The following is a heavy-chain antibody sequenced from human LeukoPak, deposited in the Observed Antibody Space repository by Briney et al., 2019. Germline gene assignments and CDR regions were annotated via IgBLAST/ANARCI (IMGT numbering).Heavy chain of an antibody. CDR1: GFTFSSYW. J-gene: IGHJ4*02. CDR3: AKDSIAAAGTFDY. Sequence: GGSLRLSCAAPGFTFSSYWMHWVRQAPGKGLVWVSRTNSDGSSTSYADSVKGRFTISRDNSKNTLYLQMNSLRAEDTAVYYCAKDSIAAAGTFDYWGQGTLVTVSS. V-gene: IGHV3-74*01. D-gene: IGHD6-13*01. CDR2: TNSDGSST.